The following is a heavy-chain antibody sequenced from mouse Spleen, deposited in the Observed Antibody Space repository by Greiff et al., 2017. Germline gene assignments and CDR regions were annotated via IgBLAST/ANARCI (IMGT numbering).Heavy chain of an antibody. V-gene: IGHV5-6-2*01. CDR1: GFSFSSYA. J-gene: IGHJ4*01. D-gene: IGHD4-1*01. CDR3: ARGGSLGALDY. CDR2: IKSDGGDT. Sequence: DVKLVESGGGLVKPGGSLKLSCVASGFSFSSYAMSWVRQTPEKRLEWVAAIKSDGGDTYYSDTVKDRFTFSRDNAKNTLYLQMSSLRSEDTALYHCARGGSLGALDYWGQGTSVTVSS.